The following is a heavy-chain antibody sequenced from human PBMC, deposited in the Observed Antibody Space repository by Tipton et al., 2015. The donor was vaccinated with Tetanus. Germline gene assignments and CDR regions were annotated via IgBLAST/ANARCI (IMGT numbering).Heavy chain of an antibody. CDR2: INWNSGHI. J-gene: IGHJ4*02. V-gene: IGHV3-9*01. Sequence: VQLVQSGGGLVQPGSSLTLTCSASGFSFSDYAMHWVRQVPGKGLEWVSGINWNSGHIGYADSVKGRFTISRDNAKKSLYLEMNDLTPDDSGLYYCARDLVESGDWGQGTPVTVSS. CDR3: ARDLVESGD. CDR1: GFSFSDYA. D-gene: IGHD2-8*02.